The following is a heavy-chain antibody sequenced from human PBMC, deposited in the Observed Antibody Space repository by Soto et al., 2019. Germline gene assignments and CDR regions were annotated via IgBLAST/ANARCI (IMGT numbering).Heavy chain of an antibody. Sequence: ASVKVSCKASGDTFGRFTINWVRQAPGQGLEWMGGIKPISDITNYAQRFQGRVTFTADASTSTVYLELSSLRFEDTAMYYCARDPSTINKLIGVWFDPWGQGTLVTVSS. CDR1: GDTFGRFT. CDR3: ARDPSTINKLIGVWFDP. J-gene: IGHJ5*02. CDR2: IKPISDIT. D-gene: IGHD4-4*01. V-gene: IGHV1-69*13.